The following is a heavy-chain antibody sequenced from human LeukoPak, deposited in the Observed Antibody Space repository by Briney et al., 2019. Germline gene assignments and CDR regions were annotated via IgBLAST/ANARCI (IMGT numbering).Heavy chain of an antibody. CDR3: ARTPHTDHGDYASTDY. CDR2: ISAYNGRT. J-gene: IGHJ4*02. CDR1: GYTFTSYG. V-gene: IGHV1-18*01. D-gene: IGHD4-17*01. Sequence: ASVKVSCKASGYTFTSYGISWVRQAPGQGLEWMGWISAYNGRTYYAQNLQGRVTMTTDTATSTACMELRSLRSDDTAVYYCARTPHTDHGDYASTDYWGQGTLVTVSS.